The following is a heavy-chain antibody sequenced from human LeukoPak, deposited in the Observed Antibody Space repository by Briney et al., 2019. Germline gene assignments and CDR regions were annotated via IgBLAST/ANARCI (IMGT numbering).Heavy chain of an antibody. D-gene: IGHD1-26*01. V-gene: IGHV4-59*12. J-gene: IGHJ5*02. CDR2: IYYSGST. Sequence: SETLSLTCTVSGGSISSYYWSWIRQPPGKGLEWIGYIYYSGSTNYNPSLKSRVTISVDTSKNQFSLKLSSVTAADTAVYYCARGYSGSDPWGQGTLVTVSS. CDR1: GGSISSYY. CDR3: ARGYSGSDP.